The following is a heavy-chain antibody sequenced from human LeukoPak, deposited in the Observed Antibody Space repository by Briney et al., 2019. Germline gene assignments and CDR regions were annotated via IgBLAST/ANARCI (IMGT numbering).Heavy chain of an antibody. D-gene: IGHD3-10*01. CDR3: ARDWVAGVPFDAFDI. CDR1: GFTLSSYW. J-gene: IGHJ3*02. Sequence: GGSLRLSCAASGFTLSSYWMSWVRQAPGKGLEWVANVKEDGSEKYYVDSVKGRFTISRDNAKNSLYLHMNSLTAEDTAMYYCARDWVAGVPFDAFDIWGQGTMVSVSS. CDR2: VKEDGSEK. V-gene: IGHV3-7*03.